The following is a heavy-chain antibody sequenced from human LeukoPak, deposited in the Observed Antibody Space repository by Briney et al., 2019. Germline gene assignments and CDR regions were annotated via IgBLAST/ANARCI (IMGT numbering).Heavy chain of an antibody. V-gene: IGHV1-2*02. CDR1: GYTFTGYY. D-gene: IGHD2-8*01. J-gene: IGHJ4*02. CDR2: INPNSGGT. CDR3: ARASCTNGVCTTNFDY. Sequence: GASVKVSCKAFGYTFTGYYMHWVRQAPGQGLEWMGWINPNSGGTNYAQKFQGRVTMTRDTSISTAYMELSRLRSDDTAVYYCARASCTNGVCTTNFDYWGQGTLVTVSS.